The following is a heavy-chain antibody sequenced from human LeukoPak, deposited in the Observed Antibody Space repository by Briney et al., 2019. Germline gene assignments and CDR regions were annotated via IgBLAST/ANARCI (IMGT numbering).Heavy chain of an antibody. D-gene: IGHD3-16*02. CDR1: GFTFSNAW. Sequence: PGGSLRLSCAASGFTFSNAWMSWVRQAPGKGLEWVGRIKSKTDVGTTDYAAPVKGRFTISRDDTNTTLYLQMNSLKTEDTAVYYCTTDYLPWVSSTPPIDYWGQGTLVTVSS. V-gene: IGHV3-15*01. J-gene: IGHJ4*02. CDR3: TTDYLPWVSSTPPIDY. CDR2: IKSKTDVGTT.